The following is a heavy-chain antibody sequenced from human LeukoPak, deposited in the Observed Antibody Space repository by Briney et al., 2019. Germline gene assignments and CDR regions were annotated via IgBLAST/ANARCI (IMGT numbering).Heavy chain of an antibody. V-gene: IGHV1-18*01. CDR1: GYTFTSYG. Sequence: ASVKVSCKASGYTFTSYGISWVRQAPGQGLEWMGWISAYNGNTNYAQKLQGRVTMTTDTSTSTAYMELRSLRSDDTAVYHCARAWFGELSRYYYYYGMDVWGQGTTVTVSS. J-gene: IGHJ6*02. D-gene: IGHD3-10*01. CDR2: ISAYNGNT. CDR3: ARAWFGELSRYYYYYGMDV.